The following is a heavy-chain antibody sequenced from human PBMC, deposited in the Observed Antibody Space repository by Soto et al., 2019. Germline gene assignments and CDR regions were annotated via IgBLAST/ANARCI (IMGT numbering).Heavy chain of an antibody. D-gene: IGHD2-15*01. CDR3: ARERCSGGSCYFDY. CDR1: GFTFSSYD. CDR2: IGTAGDT. V-gene: IGHV3-13*01. Sequence: GGSLRLSCAASGFTFSSYDMHWVRQATGKGLEWVSAIGTAGDTYYPGSVKGRFTISRENAKNSLYLQMNSLRAGDTAVYYCARERCSGGSCYFDYWGQGTLVTVS. J-gene: IGHJ4*02.